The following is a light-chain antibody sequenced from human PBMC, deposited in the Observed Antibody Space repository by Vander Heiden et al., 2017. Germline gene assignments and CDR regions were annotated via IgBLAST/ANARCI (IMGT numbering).Light chain of an antibody. CDR2: DAS. CDR1: QDIRNY. J-gene: IGKJ4*01. CDR3: QQYDNLPLT. Sequence: DIQMTQSPSSLSASVGDRVTITCQARQDIRNYLNWYQQKPGKAPKLLLYDASNLETGVPSRFSGSGSGTDFTFTISSLQPEDIATYYCQQYDNLPLTFGGGTKVEIK. V-gene: IGKV1-33*01.